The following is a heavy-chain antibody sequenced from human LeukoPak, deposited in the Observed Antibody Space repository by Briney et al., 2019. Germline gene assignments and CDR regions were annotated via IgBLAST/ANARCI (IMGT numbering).Heavy chain of an antibody. CDR2: ISSNGGST. Sequence: PGGSLRLSCAASGFTFSGYAMHWVRQAPGKGLEYVSAISSNGGSTYYANSVKGRFTISRDNSKNTLYLQMGSLRAEDMAVYYCARFRAKVGYYYGMDVWGQGTTVTVSS. J-gene: IGHJ6*02. V-gene: IGHV3-64*01. D-gene: IGHD4-23*01. CDR3: ARFRAKVGYYYGMDV. CDR1: GFTFSGYA.